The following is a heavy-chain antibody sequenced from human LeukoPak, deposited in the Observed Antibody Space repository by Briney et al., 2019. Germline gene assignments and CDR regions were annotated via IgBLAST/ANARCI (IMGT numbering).Heavy chain of an antibody. CDR1: GFTFSSYA. D-gene: IGHD1-1*01. CDR2: ISYDGSNK. J-gene: IGHJ6*02. V-gene: IGHV3-30-3*01. Sequence: PGGSLRLSCAASGFTFSSYAMHWVRQAPGKGLEWVAVISYDGSNKYYADSVKGRFTISRDNSRNRLYVQVNSLRAEDTAVYYCAKESLDTEQRNYNYYGLDVWGQGTTVTVSS. CDR3: AKESLDTEQRNYNYYGLDV.